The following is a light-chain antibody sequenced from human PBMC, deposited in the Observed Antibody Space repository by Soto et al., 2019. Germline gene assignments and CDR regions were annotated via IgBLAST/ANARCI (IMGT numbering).Light chain of an antibody. CDR3: LQYNSWWT. J-gene: IGKJ1*01. CDR1: QSISSW. V-gene: IGKV1-5*03. CDR2: KAS. Sequence: DIQMTQSPSTLSASVGDRVTITCRASQSISSWLAWYQQKPGKAPKLLIYKASSLESGVPSRFSGSGSWAEFTLTISSLQPDEFATYYGLQYNSWWTFGRGTKVEIK.